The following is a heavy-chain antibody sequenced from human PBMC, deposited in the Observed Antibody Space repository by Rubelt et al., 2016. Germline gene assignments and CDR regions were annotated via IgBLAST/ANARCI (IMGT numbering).Heavy chain of an antibody. D-gene: IGHD3-22*01. J-gene: IGHJ3*02. CDR2: IKQDGSEK. CDR1: GFTFSSYW. V-gene: IGHV3-7*01. Sequence: EVQLVESGGGLAQPGGSLRLSCAASGFTFSSYWMSWVRQAPGKGLEWVANIKQDGSEKYYVDSVKGRFTISRDNSKNTLYLQMNSLRAEDTAVYYCAKGSDYYDSSGEAFDIWGQGTMVTVSS. CDR3: AKGSDYYDSSGEAFDI.